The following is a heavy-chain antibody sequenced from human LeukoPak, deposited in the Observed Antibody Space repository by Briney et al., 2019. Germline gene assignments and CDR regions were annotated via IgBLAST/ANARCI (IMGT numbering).Heavy chain of an antibody. CDR1: GVSFSGYY. CDR2: INHSGST. J-gene: IGHJ4*02. D-gene: IGHD2-2*01. V-gene: IGHV4-34*01. CDR3: ASVGSSPHYCGSTSCPWGMDY. Sequence: SETLSLTCAVYGVSFSGYYWSWIRQPPGKGLEWIGEINHSGSTNYNPSLKSRVTISVDTSKNQFSLKLSPVTAAATAVYYCASVGSSPHYCGSTSCPWGMDYWGQGTLVTVSS.